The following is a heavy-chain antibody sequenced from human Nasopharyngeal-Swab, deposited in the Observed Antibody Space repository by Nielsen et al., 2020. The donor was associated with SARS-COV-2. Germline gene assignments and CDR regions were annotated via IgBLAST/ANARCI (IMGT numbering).Heavy chain of an antibody. CDR3: ARGGAVPTAWYFDL. J-gene: IGHJ2*01. CDR2: IYYSGIT. Sequence: SETLSLTCTVSGGSISSSSYYWGWIRQPPGKGLEWIGSIYYSGITYYNPSLKSRVTISVDTSKNQFSLKLSSVTAADTAVYYCARGGAVPTAWYFDLWGRGTLVTVSS. CDR1: GGSISSSSYY. V-gene: IGHV4-39*07. D-gene: IGHD4/OR15-4a*01.